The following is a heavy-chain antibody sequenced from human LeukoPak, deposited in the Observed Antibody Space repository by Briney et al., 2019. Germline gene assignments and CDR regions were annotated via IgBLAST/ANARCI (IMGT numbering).Heavy chain of an antibody. CDR2: IYYSGST. Sequence: SETLSLTCTVSGGSISSSSYYWGWIRQPPGKGLEWIGSIYYSGSTYYNPSLKSRVTISVDTSKNQFSLKLSSVTAADTAVYYCARVVEMATIRYYYGMDVWGQGTTVTVSS. CDR1: GGSISSSSYY. V-gene: IGHV4-39*07. CDR3: ARVVEMATIRYYYGMDV. J-gene: IGHJ6*02. D-gene: IGHD5-24*01.